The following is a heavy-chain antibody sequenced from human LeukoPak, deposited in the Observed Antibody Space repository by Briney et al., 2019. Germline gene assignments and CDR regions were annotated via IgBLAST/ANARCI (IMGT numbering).Heavy chain of an antibody. Sequence: PSETLSLTCAVSGGSISSGGYSWSWIRQPPGKGLEWIGYIYHSGSTYYNPSLKSRVTISVDRSKNQFSLKLSSVTAADTAVYYCAARKGGRGFDYWGQGTLVTISS. D-gene: IGHD1-14*01. V-gene: IGHV4-30-2*01. CDR3: AARKGGRGFDY. CDR1: GGSISSGGYS. J-gene: IGHJ4*02. CDR2: IYHSGST.